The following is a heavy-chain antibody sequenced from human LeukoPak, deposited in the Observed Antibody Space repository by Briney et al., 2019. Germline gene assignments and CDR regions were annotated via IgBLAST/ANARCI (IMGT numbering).Heavy chain of an antibody. Sequence: PSETLSLTCTVSGGSISSSSYYWGWIRQPPGKGLEWIGSIYYSGSTYYNPSLKSRVTISVDTSKNQFSLKLSSVTAADTAVYYCARHEPGCWDYYYGMDVWGQGTTVTVSS. CDR2: IYYSGST. V-gene: IGHV4-39*01. CDR1: GGSISSSSYY. D-gene: IGHD4/OR15-4a*01. J-gene: IGHJ6*02. CDR3: ARHEPGCWDYYYGMDV.